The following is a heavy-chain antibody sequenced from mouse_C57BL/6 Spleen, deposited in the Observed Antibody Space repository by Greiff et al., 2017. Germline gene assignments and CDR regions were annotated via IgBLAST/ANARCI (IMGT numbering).Heavy chain of an antibody. V-gene: IGHV3-6*01. CDR2: ISYDGST. D-gene: IGHD2-4*01. CDR1: GYSITSGYY. Sequence: EVKLMESGPGLVKPSQSLSLSCSVSGYSITSGYYCYWIRQFPGNQLECMGNISYDGSTNYNPSLQNRFTLTRDTSKNQLFLKLKSVTTEDTATEYWSRDAYDDYAWFADWGQGTLVTVSA. J-gene: IGHJ3*01. CDR3: SRDAYDDYAWFAD.